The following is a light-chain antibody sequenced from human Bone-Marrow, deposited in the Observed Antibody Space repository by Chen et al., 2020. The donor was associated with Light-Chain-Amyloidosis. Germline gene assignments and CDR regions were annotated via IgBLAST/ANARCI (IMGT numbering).Light chain of an antibody. Sequence: QSALTQPASVSGSPGQSITIPCTGTSSDVGGYNYVSWYQQHPGKAPKLMIYEVSNRPSGVSNRFSGSKSGNTASLTISGLQAEDEADYYCSSYTSSSIPVVFGGGTKLTVL. V-gene: IGLV2-14*01. J-gene: IGLJ2*01. CDR2: EVS. CDR1: SSDVGGYNY. CDR3: SSYTSSSIPVV.